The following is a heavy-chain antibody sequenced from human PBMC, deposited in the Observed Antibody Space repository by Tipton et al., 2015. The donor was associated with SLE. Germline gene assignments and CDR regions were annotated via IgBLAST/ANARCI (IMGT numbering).Heavy chain of an antibody. CDR3: ARSAGYCSGGTCYGSYGFDS. V-gene: IGHV4-34*01. Sequence: TLSLTCTISGGSISSYYWSWIRQTPGEGLEWIGEINHSGGGRGSNYNPSLKSRVTISVDTSKNQFSLKLSSVTAADTAVYYCARSAGYCSGGTCYGSYGFDSWGQGILVTVSS. D-gene: IGHD2-15*01. CDR1: GGSISSYY. J-gene: IGHJ5*01. CDR2: INHSGGGRGS.